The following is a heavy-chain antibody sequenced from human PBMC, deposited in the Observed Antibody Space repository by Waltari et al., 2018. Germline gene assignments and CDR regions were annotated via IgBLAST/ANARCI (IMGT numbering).Heavy chain of an antibody. CDR1: GFTFSTYA. V-gene: IGHV3-23*01. CDR2: ISGSGGST. J-gene: IGHJ6*02. CDR3: AKDRLYYGMDV. Sequence: EVQLLESGGGLVQPGGSLRLSCAASGFTFSTYAMNWVRQVPGRGLEWVSTISGSGGSTYYADSVKGRFTISRDNSKNTQYLQMNSLRAEDSAVYYYAKDRLYYGMDVWGQGTTVTVSS.